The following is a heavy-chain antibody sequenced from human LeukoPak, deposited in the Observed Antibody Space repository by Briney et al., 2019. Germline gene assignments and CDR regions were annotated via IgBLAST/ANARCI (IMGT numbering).Heavy chain of an antibody. V-gene: IGHV3-7*01. Sequence: PGGSLRLSCAASGFTLSSKWMSGVRQAPRRGLEWVANIKYDGSEQYYVDSVKGRFTISRDNAKNSLYLQMNSLRAEDTAVYYCARDGSGEWPIGYWGQGTLVTVSS. J-gene: IGHJ4*02. CDR2: IKYDGSEQ. CDR3: ARDGSGEWPIGY. CDR1: GFTLSSKW. D-gene: IGHD3-10*01.